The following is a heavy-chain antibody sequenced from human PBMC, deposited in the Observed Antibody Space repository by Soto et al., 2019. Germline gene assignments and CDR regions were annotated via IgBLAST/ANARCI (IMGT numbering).Heavy chain of an antibody. CDR3: ATSYDSGFDP. CDR1: GYSFSSYG. J-gene: IGHJ5*02. Sequence: ASVKVSCKASGYSFSSYGISWARQAPGQGLEWMGWISVNNGNTNYAPKFQGRVTMTTDTSTSTAYMELRSLRSDDTAVYYCATSYDSGFDPWGQGTLVTVSS. V-gene: IGHV1-18*04. D-gene: IGHD5-12*01. CDR2: ISVNNGNT.